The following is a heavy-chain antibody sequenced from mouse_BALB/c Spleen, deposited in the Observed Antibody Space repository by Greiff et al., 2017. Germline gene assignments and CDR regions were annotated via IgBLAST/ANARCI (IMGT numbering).Heavy chain of an antibody. CDR3: ARRDYDYPFAY. CDR2: ISSGSSTI. J-gene: IGHJ3*01. CDR1: GFTFSSFG. V-gene: IGHV5-17*02. Sequence: EVKLVESGGGLVQPGGSRKLSCAASGFTFSSFGMHWVRQAPEKGLEWVAYISSGSSTIYYADTVKGRFTISRDNPKNTLFLQMTSLRSEDTAMYYCARRDYDYPFAYWGQGTLVTVSA. D-gene: IGHD2-4*01.